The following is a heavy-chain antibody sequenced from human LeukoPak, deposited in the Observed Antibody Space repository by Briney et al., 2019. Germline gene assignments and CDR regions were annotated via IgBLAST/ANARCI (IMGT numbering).Heavy chain of an antibody. CDR2: IKHSGST. V-gene: IGHV4-34*01. Sequence: SETLSLTCAVYGGSFSGYYWSWIRQPPGKGLEWIGEIKHSGSTNYNPSLKSRVTISVNTSKNQFSLKLSSVTAADTAVYYCARGISGTWYFDYWGQGTLVTVSS. J-gene: IGHJ4*02. CDR3: ARGISGTWYFDY. D-gene: IGHD1-7*01. CDR1: GGSFSGYY.